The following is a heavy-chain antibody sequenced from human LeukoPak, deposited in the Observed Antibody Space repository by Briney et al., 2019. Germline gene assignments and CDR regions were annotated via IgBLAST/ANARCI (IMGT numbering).Heavy chain of an antibody. J-gene: IGHJ4*02. CDR3: ARDMGMVRGDY. CDR1: GFTFSSYG. V-gene: IGHV3-33*01. D-gene: IGHD6-13*01. CDR2: IWYDGSNK. Sequence: GGSLRLSCAASGFTFSSYGMHWVRQAPGKGLEWVGVIWYDGSNKYYADSVKGRFTISRDNSKNTLYLQMNSLRAEDTAVYYCARDMGMVRGDYWGQGTLVTVSS.